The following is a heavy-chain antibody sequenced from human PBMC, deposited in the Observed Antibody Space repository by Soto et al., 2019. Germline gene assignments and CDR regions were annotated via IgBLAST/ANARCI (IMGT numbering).Heavy chain of an antibody. J-gene: IGHJ4*02. CDR1: EFSLSTTGVG. D-gene: IGHD3-16*01. V-gene: IGHV2-5*01. CDR2: MYWHDDE. Sequence: SGPTLVNPTQTLTLNRPFSEFSLSTTGVGVSWIRQPPGKALEWLALMYWHDDERYSHSLKSRLTITKETSQDQVVLKMTNMDPVDTATYYCAQRGGATVVLYYFDYWGQGALVTVYS. CDR3: AQRGGATVVLYYFDY.